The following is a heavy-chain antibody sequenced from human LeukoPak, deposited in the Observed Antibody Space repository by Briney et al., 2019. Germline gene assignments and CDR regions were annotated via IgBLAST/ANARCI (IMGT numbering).Heavy chain of an antibody. J-gene: IGHJ4*02. CDR2: ISYDGTDK. CDR3: ARARSGDGFNLDY. Sequence: PGGSLRLSCAASGFTFSRYGMHWVRQAPGKGLEWLAVISYDGTDKYYADSVKGRFTISRDNPKNTLYLQMNSLRAEDTAVYFCARARSGDGFNLDYWGQGTLVTVSS. V-gene: IGHV3-33*01. D-gene: IGHD5-24*01. CDR1: GFTFSRYG.